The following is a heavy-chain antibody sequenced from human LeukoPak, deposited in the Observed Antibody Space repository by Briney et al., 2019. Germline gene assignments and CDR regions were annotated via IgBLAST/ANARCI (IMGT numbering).Heavy chain of an antibody. CDR3: AKFQRIAGTGTGPSEYDY. D-gene: IGHD6-13*01. V-gene: IGHV3-53*01. CDR2: IYSGGNT. Sequence: GGSLRLSCAVSGFIVSSNYMSWARQAPGKGLEWVSIIYSGGNTYYADSVKGRFTISRDNSKNTVYLQMNSLRAEDTAVYYCAKFQRIAGTGTGPSEYDYWGQGTLVTVSS. J-gene: IGHJ4*02. CDR1: GFIVSSNY.